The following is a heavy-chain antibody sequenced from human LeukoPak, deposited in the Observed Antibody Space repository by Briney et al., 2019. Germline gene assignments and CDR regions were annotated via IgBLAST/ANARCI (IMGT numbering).Heavy chain of an antibody. CDR2: IYHSGST. D-gene: IGHD3/OR15-3a*01. CDR1: GGSISSSNW. V-gene: IGHV4-4*02. J-gene: IGHJ6*03. CDR3: ARDKGGLGRGYYYMDV. Sequence: PSGTLSLTCAVSGGSISSSNWWSWVRQPPGKGLEWIGEIYHSGSTNYNPSLKSRVTVSVDTSKNQFSLKLSSVTAADTAVYYCARDKGGLGRGYYYMDVWGKGTTVTVSS.